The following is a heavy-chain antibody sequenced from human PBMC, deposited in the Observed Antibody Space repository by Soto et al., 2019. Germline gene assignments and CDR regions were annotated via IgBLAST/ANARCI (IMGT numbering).Heavy chain of an antibody. V-gene: IGHV1-18*01. D-gene: IGHD3-10*01. J-gene: IGHJ4*02. CDR3: ARERPLMNYGSGSYSDY. CDR1: GGTFSSYA. CDR2: ISAYNGNT. Sequence: QVQLVQSGAEVKKPGSSVKVSCKASGGTFSSYAISWVRQAPGQGLEWMGWISAYNGNTNYAQKLQGRVTMTTDTSTSTAYMELRSLRSDDTAVYYCARERPLMNYGSGSYSDYWGQGTLVTVSS.